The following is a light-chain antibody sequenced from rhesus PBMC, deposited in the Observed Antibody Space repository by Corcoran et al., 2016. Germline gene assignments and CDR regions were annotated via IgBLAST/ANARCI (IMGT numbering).Light chain of an antibody. CDR2: RTS. Sequence: EIVLTQSPTSMAVSQGERVTISCTASSSVSTSYLHWYQQKPGFPPRLLVYRTSSLASGVPGRFSGSGSGTAYTLTISIMEAEDAANYYCQQVNSSPPWTFGQGTKVEIK. V-gene: IGKV3-42*01. CDR1: SSVSTS. CDR3: QQVNSSPPWT. J-gene: IGKJ1*01.